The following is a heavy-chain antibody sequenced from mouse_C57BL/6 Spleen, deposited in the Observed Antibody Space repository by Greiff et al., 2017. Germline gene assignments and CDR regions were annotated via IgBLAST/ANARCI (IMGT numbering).Heavy chain of an antibody. D-gene: IGHD1-1*01. CDR3: ARPFYGRDFDY. Sequence: VKLQQPGAELVKPGASVKLSCKASGYTFTSYWMHWVKQRPGQGLEWIGMIHPNSGSTNYNEKFKSKATLTVDKSSSTAYMQLSSLTSEDSAVYYCARPFYGRDFDYWGQGTTLTVSS. V-gene: IGHV1-64*01. CDR1: GYTFTSYW. J-gene: IGHJ2*01. CDR2: IHPNSGST.